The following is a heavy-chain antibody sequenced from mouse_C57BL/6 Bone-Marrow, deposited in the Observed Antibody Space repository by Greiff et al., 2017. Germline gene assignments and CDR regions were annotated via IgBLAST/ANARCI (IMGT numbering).Heavy chain of an antibody. CDR1: GYTFTSYW. D-gene: IGHD2-5*01. CDR2: INPSSGYT. J-gene: IGHJ2*01. CDR3: ARWYYSNLFDY. Sequence: QVQLKQSGAELAKPGASVKLSCKASGYTFTSYWMHWVKQRPGQGLEWIGYINPSSGYTKYNQKFKNKATLTADKSSSTAYMQLSSLTYEDSAVYYCARWYYSNLFDYWGQGTTLTVSS. V-gene: IGHV1-7*01.